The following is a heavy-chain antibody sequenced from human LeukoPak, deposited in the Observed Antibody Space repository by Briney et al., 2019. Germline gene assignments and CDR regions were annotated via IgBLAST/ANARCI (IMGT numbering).Heavy chain of an antibody. Sequence: PGGSLRLSCAASGFTFSSYGMHWVRQAPGKGLEWVAVISYDGSNKYYADSVKGRFTISRDNSKNTLYLQMNSLRAEDTAVYYCARDKGPIRGAFDIWGQGTMVTVSS. D-gene: IGHD3-3*02. J-gene: IGHJ3*02. CDR1: GFTFSSYG. CDR3: ARDKGPIRGAFDI. CDR2: ISYDGSNK. V-gene: IGHV3-30*03.